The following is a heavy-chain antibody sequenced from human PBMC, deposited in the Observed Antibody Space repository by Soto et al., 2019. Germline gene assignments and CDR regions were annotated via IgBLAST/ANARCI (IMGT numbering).Heavy chain of an antibody. J-gene: IGHJ5*02. Sequence: EVQLVESGGGLVKPGGSLRPSCAASGFTFSSYSMNWVRQAPGKGLEWVSSISSSSSYIYYADSVKGRFTISRDNAKNSLYLQMNSLRAEDTAVYYCARDRPQRTIFGVAISKRGWWFDPWGQGTLVTVSS. CDR2: ISSSSSYI. V-gene: IGHV3-21*01. CDR3: ARDRPQRTIFGVAISKRGWWFDP. CDR1: GFTFSSYS. D-gene: IGHD3-3*01.